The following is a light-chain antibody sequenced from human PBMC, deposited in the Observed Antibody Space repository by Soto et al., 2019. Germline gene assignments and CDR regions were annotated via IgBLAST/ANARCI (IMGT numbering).Light chain of an antibody. CDR2: DAS. CDR3: QQFAISTT. V-gene: IGKV1-5*01. Sequence: IQMTQSPSTLSASVGDRVTITCRASHNIERWMAWYQQKPGKAPSLLIFDASTLHSGVPSRFSGSGSGTDFTLTISSLQPDDFATYYCQQFAISTTFXQGTKADIK. CDR1: HNIERW. J-gene: IGKJ1*01.